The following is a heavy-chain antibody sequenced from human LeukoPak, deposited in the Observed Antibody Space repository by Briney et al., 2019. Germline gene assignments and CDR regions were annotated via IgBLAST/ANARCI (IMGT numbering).Heavy chain of an antibody. CDR2: IFYSGRT. Sequence: SETLSLTCTVSGDSISGSSYYWTWVRQPPGKGLEWVASIFYSGRTYYKPSLKSRVTISVDTSKNQFSLKLNSVTAADTAVYYCAPGNSGYYFVWGQGTLVTVSS. CDR1: GDSISGSSYY. CDR3: APGNSGYYFV. V-gene: IGHV4-39*07. D-gene: IGHD3-22*01. J-gene: IGHJ4*02.